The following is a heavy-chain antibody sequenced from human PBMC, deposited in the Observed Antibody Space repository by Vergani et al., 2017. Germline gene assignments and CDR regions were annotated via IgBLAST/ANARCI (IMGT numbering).Heavy chain of an antibody. D-gene: IGHD2-2*01. CDR2: IYYDGSNA. CDR1: RSTFKTYG. V-gene: IGHV3-33*06. CDR3: AKDSGSSTSCLIDY. J-gene: IGHJ4*02. Sequence: QGQLVESGGGIVQPGRSLTLSCVASRSTFKTYGMHWVRQAPGKGLEWVGLIYYDGSNAYYADSVKGRFTISRDNSKNTLYLQMSSLRAEDTALYYCAKDSGSSTSCLIDYWGQGTLVTVSS.